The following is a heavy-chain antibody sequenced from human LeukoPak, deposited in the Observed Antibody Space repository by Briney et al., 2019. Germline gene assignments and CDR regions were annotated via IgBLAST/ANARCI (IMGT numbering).Heavy chain of an antibody. D-gene: IGHD3-9*01. Sequence: PSQTLSLTCAISGDSVSSNIAAWNWLRQSPSSGLEWLGRTFYRSKWYNDYAVSVKGRITINPDTSKNHFYLQLNSVTPEDTAVYFCARAPYDILTGYSLNWFDPWGQGTLVTVSS. CDR1: GDSVSSNIAA. V-gene: IGHV6-1*01. CDR2: TFYRSKWYN. J-gene: IGHJ5*02. CDR3: ARAPYDILTGYSLNWFDP.